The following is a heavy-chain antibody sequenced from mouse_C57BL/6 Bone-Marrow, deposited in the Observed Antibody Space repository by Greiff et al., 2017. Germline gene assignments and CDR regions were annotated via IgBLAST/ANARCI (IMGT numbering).Heavy chain of an antibody. CDR2: IWSGGST. J-gene: IGHJ3*01. CDR1: GFSLTSYG. V-gene: IGHV2-4*01. Sequence: VQLQQSGPGLVQPSQSLSITCTVSGFSLTSYGVHWVRQPPGKGLEWLGVIWSGGSTYYNAAFISRLSISKDNSKSQVVLKMNSLQADDTAIYYCAKSSLYGRFAYWGQGTLVTVSA. D-gene: IGHD1-1*01. CDR3: AKSSLYGRFAY.